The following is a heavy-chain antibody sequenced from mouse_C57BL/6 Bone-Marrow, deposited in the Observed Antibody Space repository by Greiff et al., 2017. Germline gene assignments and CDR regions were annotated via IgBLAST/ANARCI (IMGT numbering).Heavy chain of an antibody. CDR1: GYTFTDYY. D-gene: IGHD1-1*01. J-gene: IGHJ3*01. V-gene: IGHV1-26*01. Sequence: VQLQQSGPELVKPGASVKISCKASGYTFTDYYMNWVKQSHGKSLEWIGDINPNNGGTSYNQKFKGKATLTVDTSSSTAYMELRSLTSEDSAVYYCARSPITTVVEGGFAYWGQGTLVTVSA. CDR2: INPNNGGT. CDR3: ARSPITTVVEGGFAY.